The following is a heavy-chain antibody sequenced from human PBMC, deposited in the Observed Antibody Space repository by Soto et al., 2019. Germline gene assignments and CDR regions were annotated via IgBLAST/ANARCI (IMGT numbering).Heavy chain of an antibody. V-gene: IGHV3-23*01. CDR1: GFTFSDYA. D-gene: IGHD3-9*01. Sequence: GGSLRLSCAASGFTFSDYAMGWVRQAPGKGLEWVSSISGSGGSTYSADSVKGRFTISRDNSKNTLYLQMNSLRAEDTAVFYCAKQDGPLTAFDYWGQGTLVTVSS. J-gene: IGHJ4*02. CDR2: ISGSGGST. CDR3: AKQDGPLTAFDY.